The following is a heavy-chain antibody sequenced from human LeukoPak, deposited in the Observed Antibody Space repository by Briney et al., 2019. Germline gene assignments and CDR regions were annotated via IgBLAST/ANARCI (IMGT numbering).Heavy chain of an antibody. J-gene: IGHJ4*02. CDR2: IRYDGGNQ. V-gene: IGHV3-30*02. Sequence: GGSLRLSCTAPGFNFGIYGMHWVRQAPGKGLECVAFIRYDGGNQYYTDSVKGRFTISRDNSKNTIYLQMNSLRAEDTAVYYCAKDLRSRIAAAGAPDYWGQGTLVTVSS. CDR3: AKDLRSRIAAAGAPDY. CDR1: GFNFGIYG. D-gene: IGHD6-13*01.